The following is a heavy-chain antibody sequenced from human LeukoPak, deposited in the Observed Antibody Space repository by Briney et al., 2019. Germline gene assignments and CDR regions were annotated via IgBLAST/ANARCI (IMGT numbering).Heavy chain of an antibody. CDR1: GGSISSSSYY. Sequence: SETLSLTCTVSGGSISSSSYYWGWIRQPTGKGLEWIGSIYYSGSTYYNPSLKSRVTISVDTSKNQFSLKLNSVTAADTAVYYCASRIAYTISTANWFDPWGQGTLVTVSS. V-gene: IGHV4-39*01. D-gene: IGHD5-18*01. CDR3: ASRIAYTISTANWFDP. CDR2: IYYSGST. J-gene: IGHJ5*02.